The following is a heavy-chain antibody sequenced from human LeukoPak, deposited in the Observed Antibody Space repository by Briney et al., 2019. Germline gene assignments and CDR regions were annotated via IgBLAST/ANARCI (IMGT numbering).Heavy chain of an antibody. J-gene: IGHJ3*01. CDR3: ARTEYCSPTSCKYASF. CDR1: GFTFSNNW. CDR2: INRDGSST. V-gene: IGHV3-74*01. Sequence: PGGSLRLSCAASGFTFSNNWMHWVRQAPGKGLVWVSQINRDGSSTNYADSVKGRFTISRDNAKNTLYLQMNSLRAEDTAVYYCARTEYCSPTSCKYASFWGQGTMVTVSS. D-gene: IGHD2-2*01.